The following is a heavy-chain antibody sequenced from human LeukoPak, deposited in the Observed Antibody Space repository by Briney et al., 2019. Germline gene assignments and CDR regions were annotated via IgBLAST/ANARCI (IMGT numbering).Heavy chain of an antibody. V-gene: IGHV4-61*05. CDR2: IYTSGST. CDR1: GGSISSSSYY. Sequence: PSETLSLTCTVSGGSISSSSYYWGWIRQPPGKGLEWIGRIYTSGSTNYNPSLKSRVTMSVDTSKNQFSLKLSSVTAADTAVYYCARSKGGYYDFWSGYPHYWYFDLWGRGTLVTVSS. D-gene: IGHD3-3*01. J-gene: IGHJ2*01. CDR3: ARSKGGYYDFWSGYPHYWYFDL.